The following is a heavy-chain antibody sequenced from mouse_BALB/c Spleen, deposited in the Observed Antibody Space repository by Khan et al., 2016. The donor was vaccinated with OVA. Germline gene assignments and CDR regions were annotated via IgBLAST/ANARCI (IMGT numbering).Heavy chain of an antibody. CDR1: GYTFTSYT. D-gene: IGHD1-3*01. CDR2: INPRSDYT. V-gene: IGHV1-4*01. Sequence: QVQLQQSGAELARPGASVKMSCKASGYTFTSYTMHWVKQRPGQGLEWIGYINPRSDYTNYNQKFKDKATLTADKSSSTAYMQLSSLTSEDSAVYYGERSGAYYSGRAEFAYWGQGTLVTVSA. J-gene: IGHJ3*01. CDR3: ERSGAYYSGRAEFAY.